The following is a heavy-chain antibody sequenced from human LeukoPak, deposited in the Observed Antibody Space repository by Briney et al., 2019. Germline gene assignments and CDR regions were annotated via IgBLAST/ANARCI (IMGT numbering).Heavy chain of an antibody. D-gene: IGHD3-3*01. CDR2: TYYSGST. CDR1: GDSISDSDW. CDR3: ARVWRGTYYFDY. J-gene: IGHJ4*02. Sequence: PSETLSLTCAVSGDSISDSDWWTWIRQPPGKGLEWIGYTYYSGSTYYNPSLKSRVTISVDTSKNQFSLKLSSVTAADTAVYYCARVWRGTYYFDYWGQGTLVTVSS. V-gene: IGHV4-30-4*01.